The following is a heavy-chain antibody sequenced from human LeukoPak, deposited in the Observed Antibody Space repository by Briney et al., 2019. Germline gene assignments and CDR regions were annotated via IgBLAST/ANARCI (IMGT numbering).Heavy chain of an antibody. Sequence: GGSLRLSCAASGFTFSDESMNWVRQAPGKGLEWVSSISANSLHIFYADSVRGRFTISRDNAKNSLYLQMNNLRVEDTAVYYCVGPDSQFDCWGQGTLVTVSS. CDR2: ISANSLHI. CDR1: GFTFSDES. J-gene: IGHJ4*02. V-gene: IGHV3-21*01. D-gene: IGHD3-10*01. CDR3: VGPDSQFDC.